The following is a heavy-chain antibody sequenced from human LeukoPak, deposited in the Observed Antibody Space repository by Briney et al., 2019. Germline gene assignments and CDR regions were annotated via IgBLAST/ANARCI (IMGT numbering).Heavy chain of an antibody. CDR2: IIPIFGTA. V-gene: IGHV1-69*13. J-gene: IGHJ4*02. CDR1: GGTFSSYA. CDR3: ARHSSSYYYDSSGYYYGSLDY. D-gene: IGHD3-22*01. Sequence: SVKVSCKASGGTFSSYAISWVRQAPGQGLEWMGGIIPIFGTANYAQKFQGRVTITADESTSTAYMELSSLRSEDTAVYYCARHSSSYYYDSSGYYYGSLDYWGQGTLVTVSS.